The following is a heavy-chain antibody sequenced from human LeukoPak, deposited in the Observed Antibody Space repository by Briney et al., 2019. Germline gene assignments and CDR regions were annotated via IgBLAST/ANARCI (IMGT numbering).Heavy chain of an antibody. CDR1: GGTFSSYA. V-gene: IGHV1-69*05. Sequence: SVKVSCKASGGTFSSYAISWVRQAPGQGLEWMGGTIPIFGTANYAQKFQGRVTITTDESTSTAYMELSSLRSEDTAVYYCAREAWFGELSYFDYWGQGTLVTASS. J-gene: IGHJ4*02. D-gene: IGHD3-10*01. CDR2: TIPIFGTA. CDR3: AREAWFGELSYFDY.